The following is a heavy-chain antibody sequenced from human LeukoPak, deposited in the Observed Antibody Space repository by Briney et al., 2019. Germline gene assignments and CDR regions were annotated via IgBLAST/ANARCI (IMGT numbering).Heavy chain of an antibody. Sequence: PSETLSLTCAVSGGSISSSNWWSWVRQPPGKGLEWIGSIYYSGSTYYNPSLKSRVTISVDTSKNQFSLKLSSVTAADTAVYYCARVKRGGDCYYFQHWGQGTLVTVSS. J-gene: IGHJ1*01. CDR1: GGSISSSNW. V-gene: IGHV4-39*01. CDR2: IYYSGST. CDR3: ARVKRGGDCYYFQH. D-gene: IGHD2-21*01.